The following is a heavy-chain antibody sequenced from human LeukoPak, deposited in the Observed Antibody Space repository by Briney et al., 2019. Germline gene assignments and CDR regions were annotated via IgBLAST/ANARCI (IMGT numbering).Heavy chain of an antibody. D-gene: IGHD5-24*01. CDR2: INHSGST. V-gene: IGHV4-34*01. CDR3: ASNQDGYNSNQTWACDI. CDR1: GGSFSGYY. J-gene: IGHJ3*02. Sequence: SETLSLTCDVYGGSFSGYYWSWIRQPPGKGLEWIGEINHSGSTNYNPSLKSRVTISVDTSKNQFSLKLSSVTAADTAVYYWASNQDGYNSNQTWACDIWGQGTMVTVSS.